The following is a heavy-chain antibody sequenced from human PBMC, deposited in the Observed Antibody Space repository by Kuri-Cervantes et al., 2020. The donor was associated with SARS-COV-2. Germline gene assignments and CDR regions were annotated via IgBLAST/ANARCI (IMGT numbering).Heavy chain of an antibody. CDR2: IYYSGST. V-gene: IGHV4-59*12. D-gene: IGHD2-8*01. CDR3: ARASVWRFDP. CDR1: GGSISSYY. J-gene: IGHJ5*02. Sequence: GSLRLSCTVSGGSISSYYWSWIRQPPGKGLEWIGYIYYSGSTYYNPSLKSRVTISVDTSKNQFSLKLSSVTAADTAVYYCARASVWRFDPWGQGTLVTISS.